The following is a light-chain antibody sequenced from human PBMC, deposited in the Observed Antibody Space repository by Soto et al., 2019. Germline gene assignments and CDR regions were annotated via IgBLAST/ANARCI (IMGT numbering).Light chain of an antibody. Sequence: EIVLTQSPGTLSLSPGERATLSCRASQSVSSSYLAWYQQKAGQSPRLLVYGASSRATDIPDRFSGSGSGTEFTLTIGRLEPEDFAVYYCQQYGSSPYTFGQGTKLEIK. CDR2: GAS. CDR1: QSVSSSY. V-gene: IGKV3-20*01. CDR3: QQYGSSPYT. J-gene: IGKJ2*01.